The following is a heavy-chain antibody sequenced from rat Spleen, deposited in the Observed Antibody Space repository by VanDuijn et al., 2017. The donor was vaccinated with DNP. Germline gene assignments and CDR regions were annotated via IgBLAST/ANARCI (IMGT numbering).Heavy chain of an antibody. CDR3: TELPSYYEAWFAY. Sequence: EVQLVESGGGPVQPGRSLKLSCTASGFTLSHYGMAWVRQAPTKGLEWVAIISTTGTKTDYRDSVKGRFTVSRDNARGILYLQMNSLTSEDTATYYCTELPSYYEAWFAYWGQGALVTVSS. V-gene: IGHV5S13*01. J-gene: IGHJ3*01. D-gene: IGHD1-4*01. CDR1: GFTLSHYG. CDR2: ISTTGTKT.